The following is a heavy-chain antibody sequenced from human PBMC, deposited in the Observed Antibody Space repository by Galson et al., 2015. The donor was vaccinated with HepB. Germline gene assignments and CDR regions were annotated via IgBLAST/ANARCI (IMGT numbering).Heavy chain of an antibody. CDR2: INPNSGGT. J-gene: IGHJ5*02. CDR1: GYTFTGYY. Sequence: SVKVSCKASGYTFTGYYMHWVRQAPGQGLEWMGWINPNSGGTNYAQKFQGRVTMTRDTSISTAYMELSRLRSDDTAVYYCARGDQGRGSYMEGWFDPWGQGTLVTVSS. V-gene: IGHV1-2*02. CDR3: ARGDQGRGSYMEGWFDP. D-gene: IGHD1-26*01.